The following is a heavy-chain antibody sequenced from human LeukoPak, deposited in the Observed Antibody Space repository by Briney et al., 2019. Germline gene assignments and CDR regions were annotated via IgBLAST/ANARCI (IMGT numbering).Heavy chain of an antibody. D-gene: IGHD6-13*01. Sequence: GGSLRLSCAASGFNSGNYWMSWVRQAPGQRLEWLANIKQDGIETYYLDSVKGRFTISRDSARNSVYLQMNSLRADETAVYFCARFIASPGPDAFDVWGQGTLVTVSS. V-gene: IGHV3-7*01. CDR3: ARFIASPGPDAFDV. J-gene: IGHJ3*01. CDR1: GFNSGNYW. CDR2: IKQDGIET.